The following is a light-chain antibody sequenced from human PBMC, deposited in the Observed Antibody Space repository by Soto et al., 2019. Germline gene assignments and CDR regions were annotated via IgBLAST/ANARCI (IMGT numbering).Light chain of an antibody. V-gene: IGLV2-14*03. CDR2: DVT. Sequence: QSVLTQPASVSGSPGQSITISCTGASSDDGGYKYVSWYQHHPGNAPKLLIYDVTIRPSGVSDRFSGSKSGNTASLTISGLQAEDESTYYCSSYTSTSTLVLFGGGTKLTVL. J-gene: IGLJ2*01. CDR3: SSYTSTSTLVL. CDR1: SSDDGGYKY.